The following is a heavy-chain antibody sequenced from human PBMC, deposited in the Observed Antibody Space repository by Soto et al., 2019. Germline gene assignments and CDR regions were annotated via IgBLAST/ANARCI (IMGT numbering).Heavy chain of an antibody. Sequence: GGSLRLSCAASGFTFSSYSMNWVRQAPGKGLEWVSSISSSSSYIYYADSVKGRFTISRDNAKNSLYLQMNSLRAEDTDVYYCARDIYSNDYYYGMDVWGQGTTVTVSS. D-gene: IGHD4-4*01. CDR1: GFTFSSYS. V-gene: IGHV3-21*01. CDR2: ISSSSSYI. CDR3: ARDIYSNDYYYGMDV. J-gene: IGHJ6*02.